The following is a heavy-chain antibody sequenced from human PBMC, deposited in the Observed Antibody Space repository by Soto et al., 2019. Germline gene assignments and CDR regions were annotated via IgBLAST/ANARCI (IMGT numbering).Heavy chain of an antibody. V-gene: IGHV3-30*18. CDR2: ISYDGSNK. J-gene: IGHJ1*01. CDR1: GFTFSSYG. CDR3: AKGQFTVVTPGYFQH. D-gene: IGHD2-21*02. Sequence: QVQLVESGGGVVQPGRSLRLSCAASGFTFSSYGMHWVRQAPGKGLEWVAIISYDGSNKYYADSVKGRFTISRDNSKNTLYLQITSLRAEDTAVYYCAKGQFTVVTPGYFQHWGQGTLVTVSS.